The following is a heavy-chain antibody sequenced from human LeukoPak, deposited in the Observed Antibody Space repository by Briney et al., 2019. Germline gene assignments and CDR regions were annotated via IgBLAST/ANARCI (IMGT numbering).Heavy chain of an antibody. J-gene: IGHJ5*02. D-gene: IGHD2-21*02. CDR1: GFTFSTYS. V-gene: IGHV3-48*04. CDR2: ISHSGAST. Sequence: GGSLRLSCAASGFTFSTYSMNWVRQAPGKGLEWVAYISHSGASTYYADSLKGRFTISRDNDNNSMYLQMNSLRAEDTAMYFCARDRCSGGACYSVGWFDPWGQGTQVIVPS. CDR3: ARDRCSGGACYSVGWFDP.